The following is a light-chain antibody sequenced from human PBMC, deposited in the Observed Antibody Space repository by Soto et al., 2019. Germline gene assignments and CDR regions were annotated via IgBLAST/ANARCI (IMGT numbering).Light chain of an antibody. V-gene: IGKV1-39*01. CDR2: AAS. J-gene: IGKJ1*01. Sequence: DIQMTQSPSSLSASVGDRVTITCRASQTTSIYLNWYQQKPGEAPKLLIYAASSLQSGVPSRFSGSGSGTDYTLTISSLQSEDFAVYYCQQYNNWPRWTFGQGTKVEIK. CDR3: QQYNNWPRWT. CDR1: QTTSIY.